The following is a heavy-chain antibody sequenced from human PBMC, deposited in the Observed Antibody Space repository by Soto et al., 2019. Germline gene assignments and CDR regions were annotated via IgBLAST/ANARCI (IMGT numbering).Heavy chain of an antibody. J-gene: IGHJ4*02. V-gene: IGHV4-4*02. CDR2: IFHGGST. CDR3: ARVYTGSYSDS. CDR1: GASIRSNNW. D-gene: IGHD1-26*01. Sequence: SETLSLTCAVSGASIRSNNWWSWVRQPPGKGLEWIGEIFHGGSTYYNPSLKTRLTISVDKSKNQFSLKLISVTAADTDVYYCARVYTGSYSDSWGRGTLVT.